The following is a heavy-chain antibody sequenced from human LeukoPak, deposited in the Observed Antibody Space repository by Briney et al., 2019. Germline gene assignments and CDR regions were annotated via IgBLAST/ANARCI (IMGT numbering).Heavy chain of an antibody. D-gene: IGHD3-22*01. V-gene: IGHV3-11*04. J-gene: IGHJ3*02. CDR1: GGSISSGSYY. CDR3: AKELTPDRSGFDAFDI. Sequence: LSLTCTVSGGSISSGSYYWSWIRQPAGKGLEWVSYISSSGNTIYYADSVKGRFTISRDNAKNSLYLQMNSLRAEDTAVYYCAKELTPDRSGFDAFDIWGQGTMVTVSS. CDR2: ISSSGNTI.